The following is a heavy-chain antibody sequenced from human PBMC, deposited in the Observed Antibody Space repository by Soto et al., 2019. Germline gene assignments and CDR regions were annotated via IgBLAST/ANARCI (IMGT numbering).Heavy chain of an antibody. CDR2: MNPGSGKT. V-gene: IGHV1-8*02. CDR3: ARMASAGTLNWFDP. D-gene: IGHD6-13*01. Sequence: QVQLVQSGAEVREPGASVRVSCKASGYTFINYDISWVRQATGQGVEWMGWMNPGSGKTGYANKFQGRVTMTRDASTSTAQLELSSLTAEDTAVYYCARMASAGTLNWFDPWGQGTLVTVSS. CDR1: GYTFINYD. J-gene: IGHJ5*02.